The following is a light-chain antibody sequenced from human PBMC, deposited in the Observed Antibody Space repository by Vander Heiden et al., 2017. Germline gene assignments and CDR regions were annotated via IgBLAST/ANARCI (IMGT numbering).Light chain of an antibody. J-gene: IGKJ2*01. Sequence: LISQSPDPLSVYLYERATINGKASQSVLYRCNNKSNVAWYQQKPGQPAKLLLYWASTREAGVPDRFSGSGSGTDFTLTISSLQAEDEAVYYCQQYSSTPPTFGQGTKLEIK. CDR3: QQYSSTPPT. V-gene: IGKV4-1*01. CDR2: WAS. CDR1: QSVLYRCNNKSN.